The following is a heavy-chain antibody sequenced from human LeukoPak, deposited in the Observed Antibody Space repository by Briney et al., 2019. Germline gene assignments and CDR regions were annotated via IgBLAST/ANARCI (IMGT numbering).Heavy chain of an antibody. CDR2: IRYDGSNK. J-gene: IGHJ4*02. CDR3: ANDDCSSTSCLDY. CDR1: GFTFSSYG. Sequence: PGGSLRLSCAASGFTFSSYGMYWVRQAPGKGLGWVAFIRYDGSNKYYADSVKGRFTISRDNSKNTLYLQMNSLRAEDTAVYYCANDDCSSTSCLDYWGQGTLVTVSS. V-gene: IGHV3-30*02. D-gene: IGHD2-2*01.